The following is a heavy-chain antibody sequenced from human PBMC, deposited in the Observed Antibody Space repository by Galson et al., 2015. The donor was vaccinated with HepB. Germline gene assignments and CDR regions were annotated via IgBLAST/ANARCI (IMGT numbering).Heavy chain of an antibody. V-gene: IGHV4-59*08. CDR3: GRQTHRQNPMDV. CDR2: IYYSDSWTT. Sequence: ETLSLTCTVSGGSISDHYWSWIRQTPGKGLEWIGYIYYSDSWTTNYNPSLRSRVTISLDTSNNQVSLELSSVTAAYTAVYYCGRQTHRQNPMDVWGQGTTVTVS. J-gene: IGHJ6*02. CDR1: GGSISDHY.